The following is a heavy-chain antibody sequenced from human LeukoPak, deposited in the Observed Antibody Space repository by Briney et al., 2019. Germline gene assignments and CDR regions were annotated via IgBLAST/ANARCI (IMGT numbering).Heavy chain of an antibody. Sequence: ASVKVSCKASGYTFTSYAMNWVRQAPGQGLEWMGWINTNTGNPTYAQGFTGRFVFSLDTSVSTAYLQISSLKAEDTAVYYCARDRRIKGLQQLVGFDPWGQGTLVTVSS. D-gene: IGHD6-13*01. J-gene: IGHJ5*02. CDR3: ARDRRIKGLQQLVGFDP. CDR1: GYTFTSYA. V-gene: IGHV7-4-1*02. CDR2: INTNTGNP.